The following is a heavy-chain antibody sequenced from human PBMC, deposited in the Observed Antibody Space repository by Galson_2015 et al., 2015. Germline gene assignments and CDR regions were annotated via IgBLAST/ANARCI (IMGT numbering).Heavy chain of an antibody. Sequence: SLRLSCAASGFTFSSYSMNWVRQAPGKGLEWVSYISSSSSTIYYADSVKGRFTISRDNAKNSLYLQMNSLRDEDTAVYYCARNLVVVPAAMLGDPPLYYYYYGMDVWGQGTTVTVSS. CDR3: ARNLVVVPAAMLGDPPLYYYYYGMDV. D-gene: IGHD2-2*01. CDR2: ISSSSSTI. J-gene: IGHJ6*02. CDR1: GFTFSSYS. V-gene: IGHV3-48*02.